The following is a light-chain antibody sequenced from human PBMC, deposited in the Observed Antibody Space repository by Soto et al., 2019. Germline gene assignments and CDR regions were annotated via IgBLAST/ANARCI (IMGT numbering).Light chain of an antibody. CDR3: QQYDHPPYT. J-gene: IGKJ2*01. CDR2: DAS. CDR1: QDISKN. Sequence: DIQMTQSPSSLSAAVGKRSTFTCQGSQDISKNLNWYQQKPGKAQKLLIYDASNLERGVPSRFSGSGSGTDFSLTVDSLQPEDTATYYCQQYDHPPYTFGQGTKLEIK. V-gene: IGKV1-33*01.